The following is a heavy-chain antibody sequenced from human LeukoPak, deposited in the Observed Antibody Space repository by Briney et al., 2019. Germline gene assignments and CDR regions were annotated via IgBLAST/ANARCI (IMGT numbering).Heavy chain of an antibody. Sequence: GGSLRLSCAASGFTVSTNYMSWVRQAPGKGLEWVSVIYTDGSTHYADSVKGRFTISRDNSKNALYLQMNSLRAKDTAVYYCARDREVVPAMAQMDVWGKGTTVTVSS. J-gene: IGHJ6*04. CDR2: IYTDGST. D-gene: IGHD2-21*02. CDR1: GFTVSTNY. CDR3: ARDREVVPAMAQMDV. V-gene: IGHV3-53*01.